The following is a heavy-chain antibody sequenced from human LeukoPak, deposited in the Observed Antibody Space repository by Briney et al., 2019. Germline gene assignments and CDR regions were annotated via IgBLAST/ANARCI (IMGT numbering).Heavy chain of an antibody. J-gene: IGHJ4*02. CDR2: IYYSGST. CDR3: AREGRGIHVDY. D-gene: IGHD5-18*01. CDR1: GGSISSGDYY. V-gene: IGHV4-30-4*01. Sequence: PSETLSLTCTVSGGSISSGDYYWSWIRQPPGKGLEWIGYIYYSGSTYYNPSLKSRVTISVDTSKNQFSLKLSSVTAADTAVYYCAREGRGIHVDYWGQGTLVTVSS.